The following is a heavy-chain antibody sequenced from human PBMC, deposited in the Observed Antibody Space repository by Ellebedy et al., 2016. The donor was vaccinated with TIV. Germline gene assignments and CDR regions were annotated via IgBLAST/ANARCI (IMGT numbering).Heavy chain of an antibody. V-gene: IGHV3-11*04. D-gene: IGHD4-17*01. Sequence: GGSLRLSCAASGFGFSDYYMTWIRQAPGKGLEWVSYISSSGTTIYYLDSVKGRFTISRDNSKNTLYLQMNSLRAEDTAVYYCARGGSTTVTTQENWGQGTLVTVSS. CDR2: ISSSGTTI. CDR1: GFGFSDYY. CDR3: ARGGSTTVTTQEN. J-gene: IGHJ4*02.